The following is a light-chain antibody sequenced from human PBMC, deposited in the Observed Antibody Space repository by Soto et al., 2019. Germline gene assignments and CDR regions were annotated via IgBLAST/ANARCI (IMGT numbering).Light chain of an antibody. Sequence: EIVLAQSPATLSVPPGERATLSCRASQSVSSNLAWYQQKPGQAPRLLIYGASTRATGIPARFSGSGPGTEFTLTISSLQSEDFAVYYCQQYNNWPRTFGQGTKVDIK. CDR3: QQYNNWPRT. J-gene: IGKJ1*01. CDR1: QSVSSN. V-gene: IGKV3-15*01. CDR2: GAS.